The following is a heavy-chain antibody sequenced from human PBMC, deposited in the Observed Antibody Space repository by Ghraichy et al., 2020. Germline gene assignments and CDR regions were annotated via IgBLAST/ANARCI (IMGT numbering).Heavy chain of an antibody. Sequence: SVKVSCKASGGTFSSYAITWVRQAPGQGLEWLGIIPIVGVLNTSQTSQGRVTITADESTNPAYMELNSLRSEDTAIYYCATGMVAGSPFFDYWGQGTLVTVS. CDR3: ATGMVAGSPFFDY. CDR1: GGTFSSYA. CDR2: IIPIVGVL. V-gene: IGHV1-69*10. J-gene: IGHJ4*02. D-gene: IGHD2-15*01.